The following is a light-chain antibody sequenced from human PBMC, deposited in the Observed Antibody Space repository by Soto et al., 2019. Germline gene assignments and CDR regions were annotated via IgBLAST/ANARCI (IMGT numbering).Light chain of an antibody. J-gene: IGKJ5*01. CDR1: QTVSRN. Sequence: EIMLSHSPGTLSFSTGERATLSCRPSQTVSRNLAWYQHRPCQAPSLLICDISNRAAGVPARFSGSGSETEFTLTIRSLQYEDFAVYFGQQSNNRPSFGQGTRLE. V-gene: IGKV3-15*01. CDR3: QQSNNRPS. CDR2: DIS.